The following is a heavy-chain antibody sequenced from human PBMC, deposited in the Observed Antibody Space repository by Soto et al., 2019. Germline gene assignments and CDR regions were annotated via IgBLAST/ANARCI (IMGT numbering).Heavy chain of an antibody. V-gene: IGHV1-69*01. CDR2: IIPIFGTA. Sequence: QVQLVQSGAEVKKPGSSVKVSCKASGGTFSSYAISWVRQAPGQGLEWMGGIIPIFGTANYAQKFQGRVTITAYESTSSAYMELSSLSSEDTAVYYCARDSGGTTVAFGMDVWGQGTTVTVSS. CDR3: ARDSGGTTVAFGMDV. CDR1: GGTFSSYA. D-gene: IGHD4-17*01. J-gene: IGHJ6*02.